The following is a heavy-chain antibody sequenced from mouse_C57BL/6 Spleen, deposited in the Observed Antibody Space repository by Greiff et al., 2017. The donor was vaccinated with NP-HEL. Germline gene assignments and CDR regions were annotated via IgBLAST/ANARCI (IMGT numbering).Heavy chain of an antibody. V-gene: IGHV6-3*01. CDR2: IRLKSDNYAT. CDR1: GFTFSNYW. CDR3: TGPFITTVVDWFAY. D-gene: IGHD1-1*01. J-gene: IGHJ3*01. Sequence: EVKLEESGGGLVQPGGSMKLSCVASGFTFSNYWMNWVRQSPEKGLEWVAQIRLKSDNYATHCAESVKGRFTISRDDSKSSVYLQMNNLRAEDTGIYYGTGPFITTVVDWFAYWGQGTLVTVSA.